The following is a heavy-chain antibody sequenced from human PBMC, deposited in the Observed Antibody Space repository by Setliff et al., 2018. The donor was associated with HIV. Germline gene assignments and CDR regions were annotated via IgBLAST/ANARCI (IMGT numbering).Heavy chain of an antibody. CDR1: GYTFTSYG. D-gene: IGHD3-16*01. V-gene: IGHV1-69*06. J-gene: IGHJ5*02. CDR2: IIPIVDKT. Sequence: KVSCKASGYTFTSYGINWVRQAPGQGLEWMGGIIPIVDKTNYAQKFQGRVTITADKSTNTAYMELSSLRSEDTAVYYCAKDRGRGNWLDPWGQGTLVTVSS. CDR3: AKDRGRGNWLDP.